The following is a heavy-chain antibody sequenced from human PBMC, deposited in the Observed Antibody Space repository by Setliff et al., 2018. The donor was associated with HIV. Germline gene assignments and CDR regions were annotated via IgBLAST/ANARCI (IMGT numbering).Heavy chain of an antibody. D-gene: IGHD6-19*01. CDR3: ARDEVIEVAGDFDN. J-gene: IGHJ4*02. V-gene: IGHV1-2*02. CDR1: GYTFTSYG. CDR2: INPNSGGT. Sequence: GASVKVSCKASGYTFTSYGISWVRQAPGQGLEWMGWINPNSGGTNYAQKFQGRVTMTRDTSISTAYMELSRLRSDDTAVYYCARDEVIEVAGDFDNWGQGTLVTVSS.